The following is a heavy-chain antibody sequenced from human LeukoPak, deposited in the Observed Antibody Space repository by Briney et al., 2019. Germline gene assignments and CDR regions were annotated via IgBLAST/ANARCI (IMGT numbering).Heavy chain of an antibody. CDR3: ARWGEAAAGIYY. CDR1: GGSITRFY. Sequence: TSQTLSPTPTLSGGSITRFYWSWIRQPPRQGLEWLGYIYYSGSTNYNPSLRSRITISVDTSKNECPLKLSSVTAADTAVYYCARWGEAAAGIYYWGQGTLVTVSS. J-gene: IGHJ4*02. CDR2: IYYSGST. V-gene: IGHV4-59*01. D-gene: IGHD6-13*01.